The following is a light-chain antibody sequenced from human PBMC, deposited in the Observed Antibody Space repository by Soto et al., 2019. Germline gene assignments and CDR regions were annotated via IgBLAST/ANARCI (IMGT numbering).Light chain of an antibody. CDR1: QSVSTNY. Sequence: EIVLTQSPGTLSLSPGERATLSCRASQSVSTNYLAWYQQKPGQAPRLLIYDTFNRATGIPDRFSGSGSGTDFTLTINRLEPEDFAVYYCQQYGSSYTFGQGTKLEI. V-gene: IGKV3-20*01. CDR2: DTF. CDR3: QQYGSSYT. J-gene: IGKJ2*01.